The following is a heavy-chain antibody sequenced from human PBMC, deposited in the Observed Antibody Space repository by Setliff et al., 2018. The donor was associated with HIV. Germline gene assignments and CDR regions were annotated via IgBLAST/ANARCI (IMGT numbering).Heavy chain of an antibody. V-gene: IGHV3-20*04. Sequence: GGSLRLSCAASGFTFDNYGMSWVRQVPGKGLEWVSGIKWNGGSTGYADSVKGRFTISRDNAKNSLYLQMNSLRVEDTAVYYCARDLGYTYGHFDYWGQGTLVTVSS. CDR1: GFTFDNYG. CDR3: ARDLGYTYGHFDY. CDR2: IKWNGGST. J-gene: IGHJ4*02. D-gene: IGHD5-18*01.